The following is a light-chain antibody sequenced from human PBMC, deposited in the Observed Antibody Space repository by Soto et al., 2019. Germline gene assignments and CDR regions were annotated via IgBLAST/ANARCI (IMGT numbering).Light chain of an antibody. Sequence: ELVLTQSPGTLSLSPGERATLLCRASQSVTSSYLAWYQQKSGQAQRLLIYGASTRAHGIPDRFTGSGSGTTFTLTISRLETGDLAVYYCQRSGRLTPITFGQGTRLEIK. J-gene: IGKJ5*01. CDR2: GAS. CDR1: QSVTSSY. CDR3: QRSGRLTPIT. V-gene: IGKV3-20*01.